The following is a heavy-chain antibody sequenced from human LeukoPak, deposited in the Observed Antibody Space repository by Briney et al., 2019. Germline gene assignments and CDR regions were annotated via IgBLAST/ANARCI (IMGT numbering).Heavy chain of an antibody. CDR3: ATIVSIFGVVGWFDP. V-gene: IGHV1-24*01. J-gene: IGHJ5*02. D-gene: IGHD3-3*01. CDR2: LDPEDGET. CDR1: GYTLTELC. Sequence: ASVKVSCKVSGYTLTELCMYWVRQAPGKGLEWMGGLDPEDGETIYAQKFQGRVTMTEDTSTDTAYMELSSLRSEDTAVYYCATIVSIFGVVGWFDPWGQGTLVTVSS.